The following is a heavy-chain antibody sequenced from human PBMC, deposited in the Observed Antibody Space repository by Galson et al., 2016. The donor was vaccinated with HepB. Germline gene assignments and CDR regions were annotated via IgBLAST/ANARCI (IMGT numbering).Heavy chain of an antibody. CDR1: GFPFGDYY. J-gene: IGHJ6*03. CDR3: ARYCSGESCYPLHPEQYYNYMDV. V-gene: IGHV3-11*06. Sequence: SLRLSCAASGFPFGDYYMTWIRQAPGKGLEWVSYISSSSTYTNYADSVKGRFTISRDNAKNSLYLQMNSLRADDTAVYYMARYCSGESCYPLHPEQYYNYMDVWGKGTTVTVSS. D-gene: IGHD2-15*01. CDR2: ISSSSTYT.